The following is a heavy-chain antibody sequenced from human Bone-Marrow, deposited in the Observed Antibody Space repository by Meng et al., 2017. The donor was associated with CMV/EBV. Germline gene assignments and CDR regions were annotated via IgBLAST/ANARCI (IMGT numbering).Heavy chain of an antibody. CDR1: GFTFGDYG. Sequence: GGSLRLSCTVSGFTFGDYGMIWVRQAPGKGLEWVGLIRSKTYGGTTEYAASVKGRFTISRDDSKSIAYLQMNSLKTEDTAAYYCTRDGHTGFDYWGQGTLVTVSS. J-gene: IGHJ4*02. CDR2: IRSKTYGGTT. CDR3: TRDGHTGFDY. V-gene: IGHV3-49*04.